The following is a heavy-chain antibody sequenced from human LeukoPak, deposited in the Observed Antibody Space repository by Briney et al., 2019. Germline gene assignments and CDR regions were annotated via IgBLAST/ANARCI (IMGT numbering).Heavy chain of an antibody. CDR2: ISGSGGDT. D-gene: IGHD1-26*01. J-gene: IGHJ4*01. CDR1: GFTFSSYP. V-gene: IGHV3-23*01. Sequence: GGSLRLSCAASGFTFSSYPMSWVRQAPGKGLEWVSAISGSGGDTYYADSVKGRFTNSRDNSKNTLYLPMNSVRAANTALYICATGSGCYPKYIDDWGQGTLVTVSS. CDR3: ATGSGCYPKYIDD.